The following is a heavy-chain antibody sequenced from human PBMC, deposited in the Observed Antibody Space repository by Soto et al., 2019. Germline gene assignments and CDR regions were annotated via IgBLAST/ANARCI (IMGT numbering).Heavy chain of an antibody. D-gene: IGHD3-9*01. CDR3: ARGGLVITDFYYGLDV. V-gene: IGHV1-69*01. CDR2: ITPVFGTP. CDR1: GGTFRTTA. J-gene: IGHJ6*02. Sequence: QVHLVQSGAEVKKPGSSVKVSCKISGGTFRTTAISWVRQAPGQGLEWMGEITPVFGTPNYAQKFQGRITMTADESTSTVYMDLSSLRSEDTAVYYCARGGLVITDFYYGLDVCGQGTTVTVSS.